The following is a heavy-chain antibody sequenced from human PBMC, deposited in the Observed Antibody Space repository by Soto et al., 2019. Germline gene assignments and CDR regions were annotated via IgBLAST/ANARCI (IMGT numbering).Heavy chain of an antibody. CDR3: GRLEGLATISYYFDY. D-gene: IGHD3-9*01. V-gene: IGHV4-4*02. Sequence: SETLSLTCAVSGASISSSDWWNWVRQPPGKGLEWIGSVYYSGSTYYNPSLESRVTISVDKSKNQFSLKLMSLSAADTAVYYCGRLEGLATISYYFDYWGQGALVTVSS. CDR2: VYYSGST. J-gene: IGHJ4*02. CDR1: GASISSSDW.